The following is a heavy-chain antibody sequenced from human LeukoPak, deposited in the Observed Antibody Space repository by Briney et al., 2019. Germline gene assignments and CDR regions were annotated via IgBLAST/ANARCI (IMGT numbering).Heavy chain of an antibody. CDR2: IYYSGST. J-gene: IGHJ4*02. D-gene: IGHD2-15*01. CDR1: GGSISSGDYY. Sequence: SETLSLTCTVSGGSISSGDYYWSWIRQPPGKGLEWIGYIYYSGSTYYNPSLRSRVTISVDTSKNQFSLKLSSVTAADTAVYYCARDSGSGLDYWGQGTLVTVSS. V-gene: IGHV4-30-4*08. CDR3: ARDSGSGLDY.